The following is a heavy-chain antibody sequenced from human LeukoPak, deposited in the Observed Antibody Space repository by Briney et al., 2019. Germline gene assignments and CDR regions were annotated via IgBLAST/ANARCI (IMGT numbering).Heavy chain of an antibody. V-gene: IGHV4-38-2*02. CDR1: DSSISSDYY. D-gene: IGHD5-18*01. CDR3: ARLTPLERWLPYYFDY. CDR2: IYRDGST. J-gene: IGHJ4*02. Sequence: PSETLSLTCTVSDSSISSDYYWGWIRQSPGKGLEWIASIYRDGSTYQKPSLRRRLTISVDTSKNQFSLRLSSVTAADTAVYYCARLTPLERWLPYYFDYWGQGILVTVSS.